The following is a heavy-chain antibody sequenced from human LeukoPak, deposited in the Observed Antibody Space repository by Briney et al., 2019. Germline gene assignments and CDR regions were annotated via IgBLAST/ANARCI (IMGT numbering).Heavy chain of an antibody. D-gene: IGHD3-22*01. CDR2: IRSKANSYAT. Sequence: GGSLRLSCAASGFTFSGSAMHWVRQASGKGLEWVGRIRSKANSYATSYAASVKGRFTLSRDDSKNTAYLQMNSLKTEDTAVYYCTRLMESTYDSSGYDYWGQGTLVTVSS. CDR3: TRLMESTYDSSGYDY. J-gene: IGHJ4*02. CDR1: GFTFSGSA. V-gene: IGHV3-73*01.